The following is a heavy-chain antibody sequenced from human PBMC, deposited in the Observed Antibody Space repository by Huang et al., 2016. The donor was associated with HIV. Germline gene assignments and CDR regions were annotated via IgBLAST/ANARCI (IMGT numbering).Heavy chain of an antibody. CDR1: GGPFNNVG. CDR2: IIPRFGTR. Sequence: QVQLVQSGAEVRKPGSSVKVSCRASGGPFNNVGINWVRQAPGQGLELRGGIIPRFGTRNDAQRFQGRVTITADETTGVVYMELSSLRSDDTAVYFCAKRGGAWGSPYAFDLWGPGTMVTVSS. D-gene: IGHD3-16*01. CDR3: AKRGGAWGSPYAFDL. J-gene: IGHJ3*01. V-gene: IGHV1-69*13.